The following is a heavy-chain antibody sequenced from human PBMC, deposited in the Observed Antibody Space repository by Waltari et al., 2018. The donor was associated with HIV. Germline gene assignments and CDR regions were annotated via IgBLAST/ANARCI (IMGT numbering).Heavy chain of an antibody. J-gene: IGHJ4*02. CDR3: ARDLYSSGWGYFDY. D-gene: IGHD6-19*01. V-gene: IGHV3-7*01. CDR1: GFTFRSYC. Sequence: EVQLVESGGGLVQPGGSLRLSRAGSGFTFRSYCMSWVRQAPGKGLEWVTNIKQDGSEKYLLDSVKGRFTISRDNAKNSLYLQMNSLRAEDTAVYYCARDLYSSGWGYFDYWGQGTLVTVSS. CDR2: IKQDGSEK.